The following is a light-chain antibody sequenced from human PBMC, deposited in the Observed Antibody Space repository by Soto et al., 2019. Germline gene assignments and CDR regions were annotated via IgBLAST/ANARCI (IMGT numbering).Light chain of an antibody. CDR2: KAS. Sequence: DIQMTQSPSTLSASVGDRVTITCRASQSISIELAWYQQKPGKAPNLLIYKASRLESGVPSRFSGSGSGTEFTLTISSLQPDDFATYYCQQYQSFPYTFGRGTKVEVK. V-gene: IGKV1-5*03. CDR3: QQYQSFPYT. CDR1: QSISIE. J-gene: IGKJ2*01.